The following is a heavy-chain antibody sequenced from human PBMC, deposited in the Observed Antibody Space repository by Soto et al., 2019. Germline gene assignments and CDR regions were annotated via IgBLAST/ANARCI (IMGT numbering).Heavy chain of an antibody. J-gene: IGHJ6*02. CDR1: GYSFTNYL. CDR3: VKRRDASLSAYFFKGMDV. D-gene: IGHD3-16*01. CDR2: IDPGDSNT. V-gene: IGHV5-10-1*01. Sequence: GESLTISCKGSGYSFTNYLISWVRQMPVKGLEWMGRIDPGDSNTNYSPSFQGHVAISADKSISTAYLQWSSLRASDTAIYYCVKRRDASLSAYFFKGMDVCGQGTTVAVFS.